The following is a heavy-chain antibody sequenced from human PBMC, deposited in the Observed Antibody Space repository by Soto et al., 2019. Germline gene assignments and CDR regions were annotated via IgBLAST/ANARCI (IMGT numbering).Heavy chain of an antibody. D-gene: IGHD3-22*01. CDR1: GYTFTNYG. CDR3: ARWDMIVRTLDY. CDR2: ISAYNGNT. J-gene: IGHJ4*02. V-gene: IGHV1-18*04. Sequence: APVKVSCKASGYTFTNYGISWVRQAPGQGLEWMGWISAYNGNTNYAQKLQGRVTMTTDTSTSTAYMELRSLRSDDTAVYYCARWDMIVRTLDYWGQGTLVTVSS.